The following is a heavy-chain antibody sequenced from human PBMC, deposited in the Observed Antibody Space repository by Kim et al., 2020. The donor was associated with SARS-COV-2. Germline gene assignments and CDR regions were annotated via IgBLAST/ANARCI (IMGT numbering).Heavy chain of an antibody. CDR3: ARDRGGTLGGFDY. V-gene: IGHV3-30-3*01. CDR2: ISYDGSKK. Sequence: GGSLRLSCAASGFTFSSYAMHWVRQAPGKGLEWVAVISYDGSKKHYADSVKGRFTISRDNSKNTLYLQMNSLRAEDTAVYYCARDRGGTLGGFDYWGQGT. J-gene: IGHJ4*02. CDR1: GFTFSSYA. D-gene: IGHD1-1*01.